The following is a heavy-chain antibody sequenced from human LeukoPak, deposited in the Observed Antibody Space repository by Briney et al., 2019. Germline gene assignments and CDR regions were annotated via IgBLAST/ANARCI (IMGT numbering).Heavy chain of an antibody. D-gene: IGHD6-19*01. V-gene: IGHV4-59*01. CDR2: IYYSGST. Sequence: SETLSLTCTVSGGSISCYYWSWIRQPPGKGLEWIGYIYYSGSTNYNPSLKSRVTISVDTSKNQFSLKLSPVTAADTAVYYCARLLRGYSSGWYNWFDPWGQGTLVTVSS. CDR1: GGSISCYY. J-gene: IGHJ5*02. CDR3: ARLLRGYSSGWYNWFDP.